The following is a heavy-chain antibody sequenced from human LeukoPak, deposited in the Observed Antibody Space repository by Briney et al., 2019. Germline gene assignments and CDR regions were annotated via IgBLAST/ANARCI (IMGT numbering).Heavy chain of an antibody. V-gene: IGHV3-23*01. Sequence: PGGSLRLSCAASGFTFSSSAMSWVRQAPGKGLEWVSAISGSGGSTYYADSVKGRFTISRDNSKNTLYLQMNSLRAEDTAVYYCARGSITQLVRDDAFDIWGQGTMVTVSS. CDR1: GFTFSSSA. J-gene: IGHJ3*02. D-gene: IGHD6-13*01. CDR3: ARGSITQLVRDDAFDI. CDR2: ISGSGGST.